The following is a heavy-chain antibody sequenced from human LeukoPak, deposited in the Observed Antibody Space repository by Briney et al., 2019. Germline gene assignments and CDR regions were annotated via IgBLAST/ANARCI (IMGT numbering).Heavy chain of an antibody. CDR3: ASRITMKVSLGYFDL. Sequence: GSLRLSCAASGFSFRNYWMSWVRQPPGKGLEWIGEIYHSGSTNYNPSLKSRVTISVDKSKNQFSLKLSSVTAADTAVYYCASRITMKVSLGYFDLWGRGTLVTVSS. D-gene: IGHD3-22*01. CDR2: IYHSGST. J-gene: IGHJ2*01. CDR1: GFSFRNYW. V-gene: IGHV4-4*02.